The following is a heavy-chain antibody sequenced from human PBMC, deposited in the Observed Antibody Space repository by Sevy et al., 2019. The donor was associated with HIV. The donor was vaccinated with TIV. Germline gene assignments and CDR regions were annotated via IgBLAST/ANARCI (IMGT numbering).Heavy chain of an antibody. CDR1: GFTFSNYA. V-gene: IGHV3-23*01. CDR2: ISGSGGTT. CDR3: AKVLARGVAVAGSAWGMDV. J-gene: IGHJ6*02. D-gene: IGHD6-19*01. Sequence: GGSLRLSCAASGFTFSNYAMNWVRQAPGKGLEWVSAISGSGGTTYDADPMKCRLTSSRDNSQNTLYLQMNRLRAEDTAVYYCAKVLARGVAVAGSAWGMDVWGQGTTVTVSS.